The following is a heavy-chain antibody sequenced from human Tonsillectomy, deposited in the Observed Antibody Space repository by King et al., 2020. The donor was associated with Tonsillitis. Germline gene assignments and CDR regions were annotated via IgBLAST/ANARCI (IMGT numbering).Heavy chain of an antibody. J-gene: IGHJ1*01. CDR3: ARPGYCSGGSCYFQH. CDR1: GGSISSSSYY. D-gene: IGHD2-15*01. Sequence: QLQESGPGLVKPSETLSLTCTVSGGSISSSSYYWGWIRQPPGKGLEWIGSIYYSGSTYYHPSLKSRVTISADTSKNQLSLKLISVTAADTAVYYCARPGYCSGGSCYFQHWGQGTLVTVSS. CDR2: IYYSGST. V-gene: IGHV4-39*01.